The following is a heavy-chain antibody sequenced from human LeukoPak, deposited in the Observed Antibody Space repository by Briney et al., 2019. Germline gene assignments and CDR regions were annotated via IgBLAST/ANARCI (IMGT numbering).Heavy chain of an antibody. Sequence: PGGSLRLSCAASGFTFSSYWMSWVRQAPGKGLEWVANVKQDGSEKYYVDSVKGRFTISRDNAKSSLYLQMNSLRAEDTAVYYRARAGYYDSSGYRWFDPWGQGTLVTVSS. J-gene: IGHJ5*02. V-gene: IGHV3-7*01. CDR3: ARAGYYDSSGYRWFDP. CDR2: VKQDGSEK. CDR1: GFTFSSYW. D-gene: IGHD3-22*01.